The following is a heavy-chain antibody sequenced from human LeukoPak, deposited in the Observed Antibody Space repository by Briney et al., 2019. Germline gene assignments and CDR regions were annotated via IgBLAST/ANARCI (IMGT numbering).Heavy chain of an antibody. CDR1: GYTLTSYD. Sequence: ASVKVSCKASGYTLTSYDINWVRQATGQGLEWKGWMNPNSGRTGYAQKFRDRISITRNTSISTAYMELSSLTSEDTGVYYCTRETSSRYFDFWGQGTLVTVSS. V-gene: IGHV1-8*01. CDR3: TRETSSRYFDF. J-gene: IGHJ4*02. CDR2: MNPNSGRT.